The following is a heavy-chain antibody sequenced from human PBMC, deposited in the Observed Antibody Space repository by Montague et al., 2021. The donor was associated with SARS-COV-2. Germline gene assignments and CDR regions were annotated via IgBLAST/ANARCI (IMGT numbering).Heavy chain of an antibody. J-gene: IGHJ6*02. CDR3: ARDYGDYSYYYGLDV. Sequence: TLSLTCTVSGGSIRSSSYYWSWIRQPAGKGLEWIGRIYSSGSTNYNPSLKSRVTMSVVTSKNQFSLKVSSVTAADTAVYYCARDYGDYSYYYGLDVWGQGTTVTVSS. V-gene: IGHV4-61*02. CDR2: IYSSGST. CDR1: GGSIRSSSYY. D-gene: IGHD4-17*01.